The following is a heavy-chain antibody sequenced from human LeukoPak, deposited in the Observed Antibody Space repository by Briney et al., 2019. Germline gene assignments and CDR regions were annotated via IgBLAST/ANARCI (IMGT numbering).Heavy chain of an antibody. CDR2: IHHSGST. V-gene: IGHV4-30-2*01. CDR1: GGSISSGGYY. CDR3: ARHWGDYTVALDY. J-gene: IGHJ4*02. Sequence: TSETLSLTCTVSGGSISSGGYYWSWVRQPPGEGLEWIGYIHHSGSTYYNPSLKSRVTISVDRSKNQFSLKLSSVTAADTAVYYCARHWGDYTVALDYWGQGTLVTVSS. D-gene: IGHD3-3*01.